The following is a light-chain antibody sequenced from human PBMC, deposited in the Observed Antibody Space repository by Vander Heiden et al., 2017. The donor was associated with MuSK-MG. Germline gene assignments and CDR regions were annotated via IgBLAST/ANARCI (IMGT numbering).Light chain of an antibody. Sequence: EILLTQSPGPLSLSPGERARRCSHPAPSVASTYLAWYQQKPGQAPKLLIYGASSRATGIPDRFSGSGSGTDFTLTISSLEPEDFAVYYCQQDCSSPWTFGQGTKVEIK. V-gene: IGKV3-20*01. J-gene: IGKJ1*01. CDR2: GAS. CDR3: QQDCSSPWT. CDR1: PSVASTY.